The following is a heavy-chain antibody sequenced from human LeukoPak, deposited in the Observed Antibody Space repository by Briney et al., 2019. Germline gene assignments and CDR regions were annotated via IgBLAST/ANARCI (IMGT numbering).Heavy chain of an antibody. CDR1: GFTFSNSW. J-gene: IGHJ3*02. D-gene: IGHD2-2*01. V-gene: IGHV3-52*01. CDR2: IKWYGSEK. Sequence: GGSLRLSCAASGFTFSNSWMHWVCQAPEKGLEWVADIKWYGSEKFYVDSVKGRLNISRDNAKNSLYLQVNRLRAEDMTVYYCVRGVGSSTSCYVRAFDIWGQGTMVTVSS. CDR3: VRGVGSSTSCYVRAFDI.